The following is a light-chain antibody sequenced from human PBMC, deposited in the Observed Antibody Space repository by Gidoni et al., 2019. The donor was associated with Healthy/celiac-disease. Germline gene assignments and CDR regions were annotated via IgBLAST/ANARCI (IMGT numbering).Light chain of an antibody. CDR1: SSDVGSYNL. V-gene: IGLV2-23*01. Sequence: QSALTQPASVSGSPGQSITISSTGTSSDVGSYNLVSWYQQHPGKAPKLMIYEGSKRPSGVSNRFSGSKSGNTASLTISGLQAEDEADYYCCSYAGSSIWVFGGGTKLTVL. CDR3: CSYAGSSIWV. CDR2: EGS. J-gene: IGLJ3*02.